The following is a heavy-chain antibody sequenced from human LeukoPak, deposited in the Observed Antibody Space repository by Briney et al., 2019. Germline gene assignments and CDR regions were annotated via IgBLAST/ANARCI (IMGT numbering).Heavy chain of an antibody. CDR3: AKSADSSGWYFHGRFDP. Sequence: GGSLRLSCASSGFTFSSYAMNWVRQAPGKGLEWVSGISGGDGNTYYAGSVKGRFTISRDNSKNTLYLQMNSLRAEDTAVYYCAKSADSSGWYFHGRFDPWGQGTLVTVSS. D-gene: IGHD6-19*01. CDR2: ISGGDGNT. CDR1: GFTFSSYA. V-gene: IGHV3-23*01. J-gene: IGHJ5*02.